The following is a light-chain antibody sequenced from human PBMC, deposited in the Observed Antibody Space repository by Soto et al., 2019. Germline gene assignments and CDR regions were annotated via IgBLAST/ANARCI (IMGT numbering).Light chain of an antibody. CDR1: NIGSKS. V-gene: IGLV3-21*02. J-gene: IGLJ2*01. CDR3: QGWDSTSDHVV. Sequence: SYELTQPPSVSVAPGQTAKITCGGTNIGSKSVHWYQQKPGQAPALVVYDDSVRPSGIPERFSGSNSGNTATLTISRVEAGDEADYYCQGWDSTSDHVVFGGGTKLTVL. CDR2: DDS.